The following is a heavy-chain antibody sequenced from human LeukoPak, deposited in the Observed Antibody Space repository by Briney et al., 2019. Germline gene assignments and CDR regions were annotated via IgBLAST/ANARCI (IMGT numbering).Heavy chain of an antibody. J-gene: IGHJ4*02. CDR2: INRDGSAT. Sequence: GGSLRLSCEASGFTFSSYSMHWVRQLPGKGLVWVSNINRDGSATNYADSVKGRFTISRDNAKNTVSLLMNSLRVEHTAVYYCATDRDWELLGYWGQGTLVTVSS. V-gene: IGHV3-74*01. D-gene: IGHD1-26*01. CDR1: GFTFSSYS. CDR3: ATDRDWELLGY.